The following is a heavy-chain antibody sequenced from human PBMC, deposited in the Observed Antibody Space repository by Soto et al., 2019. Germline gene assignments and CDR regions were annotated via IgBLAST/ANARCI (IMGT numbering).Heavy chain of an antibody. D-gene: IGHD3-22*01. J-gene: IGHJ1*01. CDR1: GFTFRSYG. CDR2: IWYDGSNK. Sequence: QVQLVESGGGVVQPGRSLRLSCAASGFTFRSYGMHWVRQAPGKGLEWVAVIWYDGSNKYYADSVKGRFTISRDNSKNTVYLRMNSVRAEDTGVYYCARESRYYYDNWGQGTLVTVSS. CDR3: ARESRYYYDN. V-gene: IGHV3-33*01.